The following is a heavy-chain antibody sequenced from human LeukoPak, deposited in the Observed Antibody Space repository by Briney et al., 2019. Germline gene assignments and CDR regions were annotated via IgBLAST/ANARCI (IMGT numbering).Heavy chain of an antibody. V-gene: IGHV3-66*01. CDR2: IYSGGST. J-gene: IGHJ4*02. CDR3: ARGGSGYYYPG. CDR1: GFTVSSNY. Sequence: GGSLRLSCAASGFTVSSNYMSWVRQAPGKGLEWVSVIYSGGSTYYTDSVKGRFTLSRDNSKNTLYLQMNSLRAEDTAVSYCARGGSGYYYPGWGQGTLVTVSS. D-gene: IGHD3-22*01.